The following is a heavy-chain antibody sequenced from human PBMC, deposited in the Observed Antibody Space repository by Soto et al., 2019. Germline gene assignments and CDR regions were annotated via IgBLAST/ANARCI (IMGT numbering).Heavy chain of an antibody. D-gene: IGHD3-10*01. J-gene: IGHJ3*02. CDR3: ARDLKKLWFGELSYAFDI. CDR1: GDSVSSNSAA. V-gene: IGHV6-1*01. CDR2: TYYRSKWYN. Sequence: SQTLSLTRAISGDSVSSNSAAWNWIRQSPSRGLEWLGRTYYRSKWYNDYAVSVKSRITINPDTSKNQFSLQLNSVTPEDTAVYYCARDLKKLWFGELSYAFDIWGQGTMVTVSS.